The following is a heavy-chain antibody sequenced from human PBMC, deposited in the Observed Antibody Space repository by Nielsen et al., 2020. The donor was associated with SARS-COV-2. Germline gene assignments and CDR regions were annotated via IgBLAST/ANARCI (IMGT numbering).Heavy chain of an antibody. CDR2: ISSSGSTI. D-gene: IGHD3-22*01. J-gene: IGHJ3*02. Sequence: SCAASGFTFSSYEMNWVRQAPGKGLEWVSYISSSGSTIYYADSVKGRFTISRDNAKNSLYLQMNSLRAEDTAVYYCAREDYYDSSGYYQNSDAFDIWGQGTMVTVSS. CDR1: GFTFSSYE. CDR3: AREDYYDSSGYYQNSDAFDI. V-gene: IGHV3-48*03.